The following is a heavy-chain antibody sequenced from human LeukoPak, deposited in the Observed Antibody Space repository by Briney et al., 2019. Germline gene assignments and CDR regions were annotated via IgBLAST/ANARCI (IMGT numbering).Heavy chain of an antibody. CDR2: TYSGGSI. V-gene: IGHV3-53*01. CDR1: GFTVSSNY. J-gene: IGHJ6*03. Sequence: GGSLRLSCAASGFTVSSNYMTWVRQAPGRGLEWVSVTYSGGSIYYADSVKGRFTVSRDISENTLYPQMNSLRAEDTAVYYCARANGELWDDIYYYYMDVWGKGTTVTVSS. CDR3: ARANGELWDDIYYYYMDV. D-gene: IGHD1-26*01.